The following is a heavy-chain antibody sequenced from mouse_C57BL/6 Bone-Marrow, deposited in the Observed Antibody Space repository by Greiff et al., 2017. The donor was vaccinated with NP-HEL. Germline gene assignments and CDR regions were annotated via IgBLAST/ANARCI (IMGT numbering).Heavy chain of an antibody. CDR2: INYDGSST. Sequence: DVHLVESEGGLVQPGSSMKLSCTASGFTFSDYYMAWVRQVPEKGLEWVANINYDGSSTYYLDSLKSRFIISRDNAKNILYLQMSSLKSEDTATYYCARGHYSNYAFAYWGQGTLVTVSA. CDR3: ARGHYSNYAFAY. V-gene: IGHV5-16*01. J-gene: IGHJ3*01. CDR1: GFTFSDYY. D-gene: IGHD2-5*01.